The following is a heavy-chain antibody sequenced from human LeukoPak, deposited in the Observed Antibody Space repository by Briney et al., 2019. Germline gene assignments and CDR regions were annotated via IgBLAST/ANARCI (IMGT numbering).Heavy chain of an antibody. D-gene: IGHD3-22*01. Sequence: GGPLRLSCAASGFTFDDYAMHWVRQAPGKGLEWVSLISGGGGSTYYADSVKGRFTISRDNSKNSLYLQMNSLRTEDTALYYCAKDLSVYYDSTPGAFDIWGQGTMVTVSS. V-gene: IGHV3-43*02. J-gene: IGHJ3*02. CDR3: AKDLSVYYDSTPGAFDI. CDR2: ISGGGGST. CDR1: GFTFDDYA.